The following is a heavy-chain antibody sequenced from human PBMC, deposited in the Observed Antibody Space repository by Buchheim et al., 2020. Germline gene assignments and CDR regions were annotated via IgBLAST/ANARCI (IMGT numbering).Heavy chain of an antibody. V-gene: IGHV3-23*01. Sequence: EVQLLESGGGLVQPGGSLRLSCAASGFTFSSYAMSWVRQAPGKGLEWVSAISGSGGSTYYADSVKGRFTISRDNSTHTLYLQMNSLRAEDTAVYYCAKDSELLWFGELVFDYWGQGTL. CDR3: AKDSELLWFGELVFDY. CDR2: ISGSGGST. J-gene: IGHJ4*02. D-gene: IGHD3-10*01. CDR1: GFTFSSYA.